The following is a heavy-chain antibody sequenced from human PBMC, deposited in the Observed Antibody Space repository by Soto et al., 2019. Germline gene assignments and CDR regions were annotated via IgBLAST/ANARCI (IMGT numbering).Heavy chain of an antibody. Sequence: GGSLRLSCAASGFTFSSYGMHWVRQAPGKGLEWVAVIWYDGSNKYYADSVKGRFTISRDNSKNTLYLQMNSLRAEDTAVYYCARDPYSSSVIAGYYYMDVWGKGTTVTVSS. J-gene: IGHJ6*03. CDR3: ARDPYSSSVIAGYYYMDV. V-gene: IGHV3-33*01. D-gene: IGHD6-6*01. CDR2: IWYDGSNK. CDR1: GFTFSSYG.